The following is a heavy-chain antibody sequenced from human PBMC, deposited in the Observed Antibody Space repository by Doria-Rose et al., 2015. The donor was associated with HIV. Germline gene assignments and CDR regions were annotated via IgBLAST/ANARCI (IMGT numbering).Heavy chain of an antibody. D-gene: IGHD6-13*01. CDR2: IFSDDER. V-gene: IGHV2-26*01. Sequence: QVTLKESGPVLVKPTETLTLTCTVSGVSLSSPGMGVSWIRQPPGKALEWLANIFSDDERSYKPSLKSRLTISMVTSKSQLVLTMTDMDPVDTATYYCARIKSSRWYHKYYFDFWGQGTLVIVSA. CDR3: ARIKSSRWYHKYYFDF. J-gene: IGHJ4*02. CDR1: GVSLSSPGMG.